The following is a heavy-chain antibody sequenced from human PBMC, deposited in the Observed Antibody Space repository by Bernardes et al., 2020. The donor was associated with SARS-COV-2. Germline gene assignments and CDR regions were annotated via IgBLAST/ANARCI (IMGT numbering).Heavy chain of an antibody. J-gene: IGHJ5*02. D-gene: IGHD3-3*01. CDR2: FDPEDGET. V-gene: IGHV1-24*01. CDR1: GYTLTALS. Sequence: AARKDFCKVSGYTLTALSMHWVRQAPGKGLEWMGGFDPEDGETIYAQKFQGRVTMTEDTSTDTAYMELSSLRSEDTAVYYCATTSVFGVEPNWFDPWGQGTLVTVSS. CDR3: ATTSVFGVEPNWFDP.